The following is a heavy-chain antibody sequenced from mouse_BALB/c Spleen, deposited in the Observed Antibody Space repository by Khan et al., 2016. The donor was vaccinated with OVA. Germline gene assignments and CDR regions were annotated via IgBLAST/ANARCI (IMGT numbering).Heavy chain of an antibody. V-gene: IGHV5-6*01. D-gene: IGHD2-2*01. CDR1: GFTFSDYG. J-gene: IGHJ4*01. CDR3: ARERDYYGYEDDALDY. CDR2: ISSGGSYT. Sequence: EVELVESGGDLVKPGGSLKLSCAASGFTFSDYGVSWVRQTPDKRPEWVATISSGGSYTYYPDSVTGRCTISSTTDKHILYLHMSILTSEDTSMYYCARERDYYGYEDDALDYWGQGTSVTVSS.